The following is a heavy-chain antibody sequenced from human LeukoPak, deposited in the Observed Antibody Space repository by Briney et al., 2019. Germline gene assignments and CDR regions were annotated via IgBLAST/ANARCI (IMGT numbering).Heavy chain of an antibody. J-gene: IGHJ4*02. Sequence: KPSETLSLTCTVSGGSISSSSYYWGWIRQPPGKGLEWIGSIYYSGSTYYNPSLKSRVTISVDTSKNQFSLKLSSVTAADTAVYYCARRYCSSTSCYVLDYWGQGTLVPVSS. CDR3: ARRYCSSTSCYVLDY. CDR2: IYYSGST. D-gene: IGHD2-2*01. V-gene: IGHV4-39*01. CDR1: GGSISSSSYY.